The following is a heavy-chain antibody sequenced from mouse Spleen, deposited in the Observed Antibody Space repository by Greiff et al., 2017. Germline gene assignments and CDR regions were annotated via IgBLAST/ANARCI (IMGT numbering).Heavy chain of an antibody. J-gene: IGHJ3*01. Sequence: VQLQQSGAELVRPGASVKLSCTASGFNIKDYYMHWVKQRPEQGLEWIGRIDPEDGDTEYAPRFQGKATMTADTSSNTAYLQLSSLTSEDTAVYYCILYDAFAYWGQGTLVTVSA. D-gene: IGHD2-12*01. CDR2: IDPEDGDT. V-gene: IGHV14-1*01. CDR1: GFNIKDYY. CDR3: ILYDAFAY.